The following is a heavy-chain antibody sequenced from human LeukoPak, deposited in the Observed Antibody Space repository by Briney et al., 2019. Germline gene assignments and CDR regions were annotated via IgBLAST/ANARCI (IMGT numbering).Heavy chain of an antibody. CDR1: RFTFSSYG. D-gene: IGHD6-19*01. V-gene: IGHV3-33*01. CDR2: IWYDGSNK. Sequence: PGGSLRLSCAASRFTFSSYGMHWVRQAPGKGLEWVAVIWYDGSNKYYADSVKGRFTISRDNSKNTLYLQMNSLRAEDTAVYYCARDRIAVAGTENWFDPWGQGTLVTVSS. J-gene: IGHJ5*02. CDR3: ARDRIAVAGTENWFDP.